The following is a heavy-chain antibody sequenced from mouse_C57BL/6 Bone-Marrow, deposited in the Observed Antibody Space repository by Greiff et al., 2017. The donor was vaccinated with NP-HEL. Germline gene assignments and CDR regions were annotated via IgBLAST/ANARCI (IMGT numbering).Heavy chain of an antibody. J-gene: IGHJ3*01. CDR1: GYTFTSYW. Sequence: QVQLQQPGAELVRPGTSVKLSCKASGYTFTSYWMHWVKQRPGQGLEWIGVIDPSDSYTNYNQKFKGKATLTVDTSSSTAYMQLSSLTSEDSAVYYCARTMRFAYWGQGTLVTVSA. CDR2: IDPSDSYT. CDR3: ARTMRFAY. D-gene: IGHD2-4*01. V-gene: IGHV1-59*01.